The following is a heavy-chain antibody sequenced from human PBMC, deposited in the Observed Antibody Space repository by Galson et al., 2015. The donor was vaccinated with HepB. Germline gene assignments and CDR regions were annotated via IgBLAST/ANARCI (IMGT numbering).Heavy chain of an antibody. CDR2: VSNGGDRT. CDR1: GFTFSDYY. CDR3: AKDLQRRSGWFSVDY. Sequence: SLRLSCAASGFTFSDYYMTWIRQAPGKGLEWVSGVSNGGDRTYYADSVKGRFTISRDNAKNTVYLQMHNLRAEDTAVYYCAKDLQRRSGWFSVDYWGQGALVTVSS. V-gene: IGHV3-23*01. J-gene: IGHJ4*02. D-gene: IGHD6-19*01.